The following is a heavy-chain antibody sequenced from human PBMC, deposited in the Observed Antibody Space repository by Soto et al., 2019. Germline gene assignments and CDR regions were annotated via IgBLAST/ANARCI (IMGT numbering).Heavy chain of an antibody. Sequence: QVQLVESGGGVVQPGRSLRLSCAASGFTFSSYAMHWVRQAPGKGLEWVAVISYDGSNKYYADSVKGRFTISRDNSKNTLYLQMNSLRAEDTAVYYCARAHPDYGGKGGFDYWGQGTLVTVSS. CDR1: GFTFSSYA. CDR2: ISYDGSNK. J-gene: IGHJ4*02. CDR3: ARAHPDYGGKGGFDY. V-gene: IGHV3-30-3*01. D-gene: IGHD4-17*01.